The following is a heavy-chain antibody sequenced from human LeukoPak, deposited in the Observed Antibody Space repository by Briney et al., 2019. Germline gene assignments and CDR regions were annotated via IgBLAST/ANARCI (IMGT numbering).Heavy chain of an antibody. CDR1: GFTFSSYA. CDR3: AKDDSAYSYASFDY. Sequence: GGSLRLSCAASGFTFSSYAMSWVRQAPGEGLEWVSAIGGSGTSAYYADSLKGRLTISRDNSKNTLYLQVNSLRAEDTAVYYCAKDDSAYSYASFDYWGQGTLVTVSS. V-gene: IGHV3-23*01. D-gene: IGHD5-18*01. CDR2: IGGSGTSA. J-gene: IGHJ4*02.